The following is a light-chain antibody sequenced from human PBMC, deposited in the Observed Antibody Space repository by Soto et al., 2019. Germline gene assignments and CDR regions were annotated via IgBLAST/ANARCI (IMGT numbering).Light chain of an antibody. CDR1: QSAGSN. Sequence: EIVMTQSPATLSVSPGERATLSCRASQSAGSNLAWYQQKPGQGPRLLIYDASTRATGVPARFSGSGSGTEFTLTISSLQSEDFAVYYCQQYNSYFRTFGQGTKVEIK. V-gene: IGKV3-15*01. J-gene: IGKJ1*01. CDR2: DAS. CDR3: QQYNSYFRT.